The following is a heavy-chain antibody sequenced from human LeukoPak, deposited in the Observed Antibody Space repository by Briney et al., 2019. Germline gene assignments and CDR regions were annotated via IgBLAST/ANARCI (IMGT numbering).Heavy chain of an antibody. CDR2: ISYDGDNK. V-gene: IGHV3-30*03. D-gene: IGHD6-19*01. J-gene: IGHJ4*02. CDR3: GGGWYFFDY. Sequence: GGSLRLSCAASGFSFSTYGMHWVRQAPGKGLEWVAVISYDGDNKYYADSVKGRFSISRDNSKSTLYLQMNSLRAEDTAVYYCGGGWYFFDYWGQGTLVTVSS. CDR1: GFSFSTYG.